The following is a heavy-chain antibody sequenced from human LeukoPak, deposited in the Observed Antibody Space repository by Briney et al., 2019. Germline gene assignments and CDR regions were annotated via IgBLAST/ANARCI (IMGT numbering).Heavy chain of an antibody. J-gene: IGHJ4*02. CDR3: ARLIGWNLYYFDY. CDR1: GGSISSGGYC. CDR2: IYHSGST. V-gene: IGHV4-30-2*01. Sequence: SQTLSLTCTVSGGSISSGGYCWSWIRQPPGKGLEWIGYIYHSGSTYYNPSLKSRVTISVDRSKNQFSLKLSSVTAADTAVYYCARLIGWNLYYFDYWGQGTLVTVSS. D-gene: IGHD1-7*01.